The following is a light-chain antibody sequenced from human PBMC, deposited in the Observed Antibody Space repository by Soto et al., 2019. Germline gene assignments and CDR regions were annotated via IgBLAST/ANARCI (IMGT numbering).Light chain of an antibody. CDR2: RNN. V-gene: IGLV1-47*01. J-gene: IGLJ1*01. Sequence: QSVLTQPPSASGTPGQGVTISCSGSTSNIGSNYVYWYQQLPGTAPKLLIYRNNQRPSGVPDRFSGSKSGTSASLAISGLRSDDEADYFCATWDDSLNDYVFATGTKLTVL. CDR1: TSNIGSNY. CDR3: ATWDDSLNDYV.